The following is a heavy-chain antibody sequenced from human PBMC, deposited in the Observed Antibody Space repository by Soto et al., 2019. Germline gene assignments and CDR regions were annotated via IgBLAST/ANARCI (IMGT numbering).Heavy chain of an antibody. CDR2: INPNSGGT. D-gene: IGHD2-15*01. V-gene: IGHV1-2*02. CDR1: GYTFTGYY. Sequence: ASVKVSCKASGYTFTGYYMHWVRQAPGQGLEWMGWINPNSGGTNYAQKLQGRVTMTRDTSISTAYMELSRPRSDDTAVYFCARDLCFCIVGSCYFSTSVDPQQGMDVWGQGTTVTVSS. CDR3: ARDLCFCIVGSCYFSTSVDPQQGMDV. J-gene: IGHJ6*02.